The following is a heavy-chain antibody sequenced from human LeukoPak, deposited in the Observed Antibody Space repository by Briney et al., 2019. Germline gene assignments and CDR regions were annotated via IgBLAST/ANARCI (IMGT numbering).Heavy chain of an antibody. D-gene: IGHD2-21*01. J-gene: IGHJ4*02. Sequence: SVKVSCKASGGTFSSYAISWVRQAPGQGLEWMGGIIPILGTANYAQKFQGRVTITADESTSTAYMELSSLRSEDTAVYYCARDGDGGLPNDYWGQGTLVTVSS. V-gene: IGHV1-69*13. CDR1: GGTFSSYA. CDR2: IIPILGTA. CDR3: ARDGDGGLPNDY.